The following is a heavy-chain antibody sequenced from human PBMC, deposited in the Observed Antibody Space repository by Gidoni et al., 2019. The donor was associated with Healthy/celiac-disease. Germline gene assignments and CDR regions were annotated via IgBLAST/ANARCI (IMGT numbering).Heavy chain of an antibody. Sequence: QVQLQESGPGLVKPSETLSLTCAVSGYSISSGYSGGWIRQPPGKGLEWIGSIYHSGSTYYNPSLKSRVTISVDTSKNQFSLKLSSVTAADTAVYYCARLGYCSGGSCSDFDYWGQGTLVTVSS. J-gene: IGHJ4*02. D-gene: IGHD2-15*01. CDR1: GYSISSGYS. CDR2: IYHSGST. V-gene: IGHV4-38-2*01. CDR3: ARLGYCSGGSCSDFDY.